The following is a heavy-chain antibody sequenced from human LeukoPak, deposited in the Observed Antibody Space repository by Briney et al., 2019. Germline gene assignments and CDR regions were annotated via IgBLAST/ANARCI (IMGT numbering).Heavy chain of an antibody. CDR1: GFTFSSYS. CDR3: ARTAVVVVAATRPLFDP. D-gene: IGHD2-15*01. CDR2: ISSSSSYI. J-gene: IGHJ5*02. Sequence: GGSLRLSCAASGFTFSSYSMNWVRQAPGKGLEWVSSISSSSSYIYYADSVKGRFTISRDNAKNSLYPQMNSLRAEDTAVYYCARTAVVVVAATRPLFDPWGQGTLVTVSS. V-gene: IGHV3-21*01.